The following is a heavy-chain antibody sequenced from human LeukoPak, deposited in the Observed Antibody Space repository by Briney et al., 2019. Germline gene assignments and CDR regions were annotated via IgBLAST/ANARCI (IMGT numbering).Heavy chain of an antibody. CDR3: ARTTSFTASGYDY. V-gene: IGHV1-8*03. CDR1: GYTFTSYH. Sequence: ASVKVSCKASGYTFTSYHINWVRQAPGQGLEWMGWINPNTDDRGYAQKFQGRLIITSDTSISTAYVELGSPISEDTAVYCARTTSFTASGYDYWGQGTLVTVSS. D-gene: IGHD6-25*01. CDR2: INPNTDDR. J-gene: IGHJ4*02.